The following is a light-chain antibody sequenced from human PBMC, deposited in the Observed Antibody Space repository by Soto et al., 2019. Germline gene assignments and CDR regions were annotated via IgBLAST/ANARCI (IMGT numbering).Light chain of an antibody. J-gene: IGLJ1*01. CDR2: DVV. CDR1: SSDIGAYNY. CDR3: SSYTTRNTEV. V-gene: IGLV2-14*03. Sequence: QSVLTQPASVSGSPGQSITISCAGTSSDIGAYNYVSWYQHLPGKAPKLIIYDVVTRPSGISTRFSASKSGNTASLTISGLQAEDEAEYYCSSYTTRNTEVFGTGTKVTVL.